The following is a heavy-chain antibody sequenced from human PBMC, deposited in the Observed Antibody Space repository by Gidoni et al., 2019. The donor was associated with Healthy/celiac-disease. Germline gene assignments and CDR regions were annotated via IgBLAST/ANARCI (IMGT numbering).Heavy chain of an antibody. CDR2: ISSNGGST. CDR3: VTGLYYYDSSGYRHDAFDI. CDR1: GFTFRSYA. D-gene: IGHD3-22*01. Sequence: EVQLVESGGGLVQPGGSLRLPCSASGFTFRSYAMHWVRQAPGKGLEYVSAISSNGGSTYYADSVKGRFTISRDNSKNTLYLQMSSLRAEDTAVYYCVTGLYYYDSSGYRHDAFDIWGQGTMVTVSS. J-gene: IGHJ3*02. V-gene: IGHV3-64D*06.